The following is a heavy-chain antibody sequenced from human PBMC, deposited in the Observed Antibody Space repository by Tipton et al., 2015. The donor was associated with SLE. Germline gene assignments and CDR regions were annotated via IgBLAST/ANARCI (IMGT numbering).Heavy chain of an antibody. J-gene: IGHJ5*02. CDR3: ARGLQAFCGGDCPFDL. V-gene: IGHV4-39*07. CDR2: IYYSGST. D-gene: IGHD2-21*02. Sequence: TLSLTCTVSGGSISSSSYYWGWIRQPPGRGLEWIGSIYYSGSTFYNPSLKSRVTMSVDTSKHQFSLTLRSVTAADTAIYYCARGLQAFCGGDCPFDLWGQGTLVTVSS. CDR1: GGSISSSSYY.